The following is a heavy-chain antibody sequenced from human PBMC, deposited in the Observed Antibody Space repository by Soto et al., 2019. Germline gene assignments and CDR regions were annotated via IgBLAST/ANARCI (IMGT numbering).Heavy chain of an antibody. CDR1: GFTFSSYA. J-gene: IGHJ4*02. Sequence: EVQLLESGGGLVQPGGSLRLSCAASGFTFSSYAMSWVRQAPGKGLEWVATISGSGGSTYYADSVKGRFTISRDNSKNTLYLQTNSLRAEDTAVYYCARAYGLSHFDYWGQGTLVTVSS. V-gene: IGHV3-23*01. D-gene: IGHD4-17*01. CDR3: ARAYGLSHFDY. CDR2: ISGSGGST.